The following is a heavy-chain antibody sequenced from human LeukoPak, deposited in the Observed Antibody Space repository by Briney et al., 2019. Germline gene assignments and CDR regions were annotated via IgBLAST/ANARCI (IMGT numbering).Heavy chain of an antibody. D-gene: IGHD1-26*01. CDR3: AKEYPTWVGYNWFDP. J-gene: IGHJ5*02. V-gene: IGHV3-23*01. CDR2: VSTNGDVT. CDR1: GLTFNSHS. Sequence: GGSLRLSCVASGLTFNSHSMSWVRQAPGMGLEWVSVVSTNGDVTFYADSVKGRFTISRDNSKNTLYLQMNSLRAEDTAVYYCAKEYPTWVGYNWFDPWGQGTLVTVSS.